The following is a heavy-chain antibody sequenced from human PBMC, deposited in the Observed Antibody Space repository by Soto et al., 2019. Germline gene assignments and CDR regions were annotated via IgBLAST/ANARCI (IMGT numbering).Heavy chain of an antibody. CDR2: ISGSGCST. CDR3: AKVRTSGWDPSIDY. Sequence: VGSMRLSYTASEVPCSSYLMHLVRTAPGKGLVWVSRISGSGCSTYYADSVKGRFTISRDNSKNTLYLQMNSLRAEDTAVYYCAKVRTSGWDPSIDYWGQGTLVTV. V-gene: IGHV3-23*01. CDR1: EVPCSSYL. D-gene: IGHD6-19*01. J-gene: IGHJ4*02.